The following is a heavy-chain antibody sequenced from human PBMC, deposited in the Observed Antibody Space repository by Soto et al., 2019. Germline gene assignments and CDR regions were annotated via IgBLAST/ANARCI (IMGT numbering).Heavy chain of an antibody. CDR2: ISSSGSTI. V-gene: IGHV3-11*01. Sequence: QVQLVESGGGLVKPGGSLRLSCAASGFTFNDYYMSWIRQAPGKGLEWVSYISSSGSTIYYADSVKGRFTISRDNAKNALYLQMNSLRAEDTAVYYCARTRVHPAAPYYYYGMDVWGQGTTVTVSS. J-gene: IGHJ6*02. CDR1: GFTFNDYY. D-gene: IGHD2-2*01. CDR3: ARTRVHPAAPYYYYGMDV.